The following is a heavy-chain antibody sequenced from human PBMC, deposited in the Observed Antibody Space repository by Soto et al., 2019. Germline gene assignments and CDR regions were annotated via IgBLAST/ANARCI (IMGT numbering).Heavy chain of an antibody. CDR2: IIPIFGTA. CDR1: GGTFSSYA. V-gene: IGHV1-69*13. CDR3: ARGRPYYDSSGYLDY. Sequence: SVKVSCKASGGTFSSYAISWVRQAPGQGLEWMGGIIPIFGTANYAQKFQGRVTITADESTSTAYMELSSLRSEDTAVYYCARGRPYYDSSGYLDYWGQGTLVTVSS. J-gene: IGHJ4*02. D-gene: IGHD3-22*01.